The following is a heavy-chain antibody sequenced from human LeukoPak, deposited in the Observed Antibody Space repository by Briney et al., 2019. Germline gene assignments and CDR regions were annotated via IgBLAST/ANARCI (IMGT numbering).Heavy chain of an antibody. Sequence: PGGSLRLSCAASGFTFSDYYMSWIRQAPGKGLEWVSYISSSGSTIYYADSVKGRFTISRDNAKNSLYLQMNSLRAEDTAAYYCAKGGYSSSWYYFDYWGQGTLVTVSS. J-gene: IGHJ4*02. CDR1: GFTFSDYY. D-gene: IGHD6-13*01. V-gene: IGHV3-11*04. CDR2: ISSSGSTI. CDR3: AKGGYSSSWYYFDY.